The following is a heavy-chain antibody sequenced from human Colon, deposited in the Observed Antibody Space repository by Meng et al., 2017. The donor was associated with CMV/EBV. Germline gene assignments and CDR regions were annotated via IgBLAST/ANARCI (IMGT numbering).Heavy chain of an antibody. D-gene: IGHD2-15*01. V-gene: IGHV4-59*13. CDR3: ARGVVDANVGYDYGMDV. Sequence: SETLSLTCTVSGGSISSYYWSWVRQPPGKGLEWIGYLHYSGTTNYNPSLRSRASISADTSKNQFSLNLTSLTAADTAIYYCARGVVDANVGYDYGMDVWGQGTTVTVSS. J-gene: IGHJ6*02. CDR2: LHYSGTT. CDR1: GGSISSYY.